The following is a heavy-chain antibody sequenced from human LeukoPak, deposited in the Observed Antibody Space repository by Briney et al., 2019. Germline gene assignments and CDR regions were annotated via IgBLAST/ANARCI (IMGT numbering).Heavy chain of an antibody. J-gene: IGHJ4*02. Sequence: SQTLSLTCIVSGDSINNDTYYWNWIRQPAGKGLEWIGEINHGGSTNYNPSLKSRVTISVDTSQKQFSLRLSSVTAADTAVYYCARGRYVTTRGGAAAGFLDYWGQGTLVTVSS. V-gene: IGHV4-61*09. D-gene: IGHD6-13*01. CDR1: GDSINNDTYY. CDR3: ARGRYVTTRGGAAAGFLDY. CDR2: INHGGST.